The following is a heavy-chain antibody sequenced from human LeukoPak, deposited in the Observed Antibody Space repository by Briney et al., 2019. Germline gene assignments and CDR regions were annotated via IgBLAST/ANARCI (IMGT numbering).Heavy chain of an antibody. CDR1: GFTFSSYG. D-gene: IGHD5-18*01. CDR2: IWYDGSNK. V-gene: IGHV3-33*01. J-gene: IGHJ1*01. Sequence: PGGSLRLSCAASGFTFSSYGMHWVRQAPGKGLEWVAVIWYDGSNKYYADSVKGRFTISRGNSKSTLYLQMNSLRAEDTAVYYCARQSGYSYGYPAEYFQHWGQGTLVTVSS. CDR3: ARQSGYSYGYPAEYFQH.